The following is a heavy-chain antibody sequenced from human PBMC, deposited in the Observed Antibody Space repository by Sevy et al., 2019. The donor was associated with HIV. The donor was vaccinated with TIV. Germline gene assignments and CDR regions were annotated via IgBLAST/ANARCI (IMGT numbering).Heavy chain of an antibody. V-gene: IGHV3-48*01. CDR1: GFIFSSYS. Sequence: GGSLRLSCAASGFIFSSYSMNWVRQAPGKGLEWISYISDSSSPRYYAHSVKGRFTISRDNAKNPLYLQMNSLTAEDTAFYYCARGLGALPCYYYAMDVWGQGTTVTVSS. CDR3: ARGLGALPCYYYAMDV. CDR2: ISDSSSPR. J-gene: IGHJ6*02. D-gene: IGHD6-6*01.